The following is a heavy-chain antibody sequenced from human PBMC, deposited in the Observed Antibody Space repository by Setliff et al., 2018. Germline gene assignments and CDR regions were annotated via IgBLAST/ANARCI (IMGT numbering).Heavy chain of an antibody. V-gene: IGHV4-61*02. CDR1: GGSISSGSYY. J-gene: IGHJ4*02. CDR2: IYTSGNT. CDR3: ARGGGGKPFDY. Sequence: PSETLSLTCTVSGGSISSGSYYWNWIRQPAGKGLEWIGRIYTSGNTNYNPSLKSRVTISVDTSKNQFSLKLSSVTAAGTAVYYCARGGGGKPFDYWGQGTLVTVSS. D-gene: IGHD2-15*01.